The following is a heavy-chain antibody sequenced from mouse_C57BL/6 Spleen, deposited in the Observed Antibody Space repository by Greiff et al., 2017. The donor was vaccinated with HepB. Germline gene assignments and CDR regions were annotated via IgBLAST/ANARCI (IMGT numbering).Heavy chain of an antibody. V-gene: IGHV1-84*01. CDR1: GYTFTDYY. CDR3: ARGLYYGSSSWYFDV. D-gene: IGHD1-1*01. J-gene: IGHJ1*03. Sequence: QVQLQQSGPELVKPGASVKISCKASGYTFTDYYINWVKQRPGQGLEWIGWIYPGSGNTKYNEKFKGKSTLTVDKSSSTAYMQLSSLTSEDSAVYYCARGLYYGSSSWYFDVWGTGTTVTVSS. CDR2: IYPGSGNT.